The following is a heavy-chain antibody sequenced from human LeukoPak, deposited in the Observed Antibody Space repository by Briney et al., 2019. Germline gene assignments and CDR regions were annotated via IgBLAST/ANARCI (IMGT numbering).Heavy chain of an antibody. D-gene: IGHD3-10*01. V-gene: IGHV3-74*01. CDR3: ARRHSYASGSSYAMDV. Sequence: GGSLRLSCAASGFTFSGYWMHWVRQAPGKGLVWVSRINTDESSTAYADSVKGRFTISRDNAKNTLYLQMNSLRAEDTAVYYCARRHSYASGSSYAMDVWGQGTTVTVSS. CDR2: INTDESST. J-gene: IGHJ6*02. CDR1: GFTFSGYW.